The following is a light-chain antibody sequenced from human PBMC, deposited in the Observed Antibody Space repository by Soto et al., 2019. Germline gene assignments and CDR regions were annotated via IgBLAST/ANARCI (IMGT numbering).Light chain of an antibody. CDR1: QTIGND. V-gene: IGKV1-39*01. CDR3: QQGYKTPYS. J-gene: IGKJ2*01. Sequence: DIQMTQSPSSLSASVGDIVTITCRASQTIGNDLNWYQQKPGKAPKLLVYGTSSLQSGVPSRFSGRGSGTDFTLTINSLQPEDFAVYYCQQGYKTPYSLGRGTK. CDR2: GTS.